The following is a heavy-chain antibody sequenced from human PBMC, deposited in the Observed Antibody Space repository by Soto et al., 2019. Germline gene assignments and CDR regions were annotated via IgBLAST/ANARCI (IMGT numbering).Heavy chain of an antibody. V-gene: IGHV1-18*01. CDR3: ARARYDSSGYVNWFDP. CDR1: GYTFTSYG. D-gene: IGHD3-22*01. J-gene: IGHJ5*02. CDR2: ISAYNGNT. Sequence: PSVKVSCKASGYTFTSYGISWVRQAPGQGLEWMGWISAYNGNTNYAQKLQGRVTMTTDTSTSTAYMELRSLRSDDTAVYYCARARYDSSGYVNWFDPWGQGTLVTVSS.